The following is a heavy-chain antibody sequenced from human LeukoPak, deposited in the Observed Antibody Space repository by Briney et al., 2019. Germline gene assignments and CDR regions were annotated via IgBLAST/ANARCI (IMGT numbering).Heavy chain of an antibody. V-gene: IGHV1-69*13. CDR1: GGXFSSYA. CDR3: ARDDRSGRIENDAFDI. CDR2: IIPIFGTA. D-gene: IGHD3-16*02. Sequence: SVKVSCTASGGXFSSYAISWVRQAPGQGLEWMGGIIPIFGTANYAQKFQGRFTITADECTSTAYMELSSLRSEDTAVYYCARDDRSGRIENDAFDIWGQGTMVTVSS. J-gene: IGHJ3*02.